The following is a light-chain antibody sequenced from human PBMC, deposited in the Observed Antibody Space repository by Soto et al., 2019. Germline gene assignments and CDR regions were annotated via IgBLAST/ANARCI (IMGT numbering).Light chain of an antibody. Sequence: VVLTQSPATLSLSPGERATLSCRASQSLSSNYLAWYQQRPGQAPRLLIYGASTRATGIPDRFSGSGSGTDFTLTISRLEPEDFAVYYCQQYGSSPLTFGGGTKVDIK. V-gene: IGKV3-20*01. CDR1: QSLSSNY. CDR3: QQYGSSPLT. J-gene: IGKJ4*01. CDR2: GAS.